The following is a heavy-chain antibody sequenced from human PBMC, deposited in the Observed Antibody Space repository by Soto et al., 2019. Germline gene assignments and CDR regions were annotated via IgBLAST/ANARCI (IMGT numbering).Heavy chain of an antibody. CDR2: ISSDGTND. Sequence: QVQLVESGGGVVQPGRSLRLSCAASGFTFSTYVMHWVRQAPGKGLEWVAVISSDGTNDNYADSVKGRFTISRDQSKYTRDLQENSLRTEDTALYSCVKQNAGWYFAFWGQGNLVTVT. J-gene: IGHJ4*02. CDR1: GFTFSTYV. CDR3: VKQNAGWYFAF. V-gene: IGHV3-30*18. D-gene: IGHD6-19*01.